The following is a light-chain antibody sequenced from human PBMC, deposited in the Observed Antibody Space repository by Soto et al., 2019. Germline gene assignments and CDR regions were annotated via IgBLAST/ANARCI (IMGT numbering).Light chain of an antibody. V-gene: IGKV1-5*01. CDR3: QQYTRYPYT. CDR1: QSLDKW. CDR2: DAS. Sequence: DIQMTQSPSTLSASVGDRVSISCGASQSLDKWLAWYQQKPGEAPKLLVSDASNLESGVSSRFTGSGSGTEFTLTISSLQPDDFAAYYCQQYTRYPYTFGQGTKLEIK. J-gene: IGKJ2*01.